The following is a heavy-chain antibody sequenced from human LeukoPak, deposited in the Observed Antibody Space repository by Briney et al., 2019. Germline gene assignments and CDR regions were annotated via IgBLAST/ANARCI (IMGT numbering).Heavy chain of an antibody. CDR2: ISSSGKA. J-gene: IGHJ4*02. V-gene: IGHV4-39*01. D-gene: IGHD1-26*01. Sequence: SETLSLTCAVSGGSITTTDFDWAWIRQPPGQGFEWIATISSSGKAYYYPSLMSRVTISVDTSKNQLSLDVTSVTAADTGPFYCARFKGGTGFDYWGRGILVIVS. CDR1: GGSITTTDFD. CDR3: ARFKGGTGFDY.